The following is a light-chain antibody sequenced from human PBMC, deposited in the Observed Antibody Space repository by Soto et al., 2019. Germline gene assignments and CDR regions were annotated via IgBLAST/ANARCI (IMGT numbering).Light chain of an antibody. Sequence: AIQLTQSPSSLSASVGDRVTITCRASQGISSALAWYQQKPGKAPKLLIYDASSLESGVPSRFSGSGSGTDFTLTISSLQPEDLATYYCQQFNSYPLFTFGPGTKVDIK. CDR1: QGISSA. CDR2: DAS. CDR3: QQFNSYPLFT. V-gene: IGKV1-13*02. J-gene: IGKJ3*01.